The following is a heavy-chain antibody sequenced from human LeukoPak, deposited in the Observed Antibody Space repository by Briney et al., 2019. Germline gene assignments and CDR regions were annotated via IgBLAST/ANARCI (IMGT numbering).Heavy chain of an antibody. Sequence: PGGSLRVSCAASGFTFSSYAMSWVRQAPGNGLEWVSAISGSGGSTYYADSVKGRFTISRDNSKNTLYLQMNSMRAEDTAVYYCAKKRDYFDYWGQGTLVTVSS. J-gene: IGHJ4*02. CDR2: ISGSGGST. CDR1: GFTFSSYA. V-gene: IGHV3-23*01. CDR3: AKKRDYFDY.